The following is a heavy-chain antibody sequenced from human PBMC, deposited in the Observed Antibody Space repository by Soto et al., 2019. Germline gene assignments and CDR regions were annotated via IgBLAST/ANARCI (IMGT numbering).Heavy chain of an antibody. CDR2: INAGNGNT. Sequence: QVQLVQSGAEVKKPGASVKVSCKASGYTFTSYAMHWVRQAPGQRLEWMGWINAGNGNTKYSQKFQGRVTITRDTSASTGYMELSSLRSEDTAVYYCARGQLYYYGMDVWGQGTTVTVSS. J-gene: IGHJ6*02. D-gene: IGHD6-13*01. CDR3: ARGQLYYYGMDV. CDR1: GYTFTSYA. V-gene: IGHV1-3*01.